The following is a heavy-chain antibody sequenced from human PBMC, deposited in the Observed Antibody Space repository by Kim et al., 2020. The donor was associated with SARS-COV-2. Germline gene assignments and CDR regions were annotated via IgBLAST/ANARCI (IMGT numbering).Heavy chain of an antibody. CDR1: GGTFSSYA. CDR2: IIPIFGTA. CDR3: ARHYDILTGYYHFDY. V-gene: IGHV1-69*13. Sequence: SVKVSCKASGGTFSSYAISWVRQAPGQGLEWMGGIIPIFGTANYAQKFQGRVTITADESTSTAYMELSSLRSEDTAVYYCARHYDILTGYYHFDYWGQGTLVTVSS. J-gene: IGHJ4*02. D-gene: IGHD3-9*01.